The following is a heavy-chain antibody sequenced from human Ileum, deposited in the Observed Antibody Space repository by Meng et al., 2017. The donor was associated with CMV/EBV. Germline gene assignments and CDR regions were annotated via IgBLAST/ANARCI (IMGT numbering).Heavy chain of an antibody. CDR2: ISTSSSYI. V-gene: IGHV3-21*01. J-gene: IGHJ5*01. CDR1: GFTFNSYN. CDR3: ARDAEVYCSGGGCSRLDS. D-gene: IGHD2-15*01. Sequence: GESLKISCAASGFTFNSYNMNWVRQAPGKGLEWVSSISTSSSYIYYADSVKGRFSISSDNARQSLYLQMNSLRPEDTAVYYCARDAEVYCSGGGCSRLDSWGQGILVTVSS.